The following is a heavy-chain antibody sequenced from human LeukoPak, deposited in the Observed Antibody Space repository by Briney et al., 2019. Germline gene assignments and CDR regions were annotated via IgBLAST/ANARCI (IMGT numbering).Heavy chain of an antibody. CDR1: GGSISSYY. CDR2: IYYSGST. V-gene: IGHV4-59*01. Sequence: PSETLSLTCTVSGGSISSYYWSWIRQPPGKGLEWIGHIYYSGSTNYNPSLKSRVTISIDTSKNQFSLKLSSVTAADTAVYYCARDSGSGTYYWGQGTLVTVSS. CDR3: ARDSGSGTYY. D-gene: IGHD6-19*01. J-gene: IGHJ4*02.